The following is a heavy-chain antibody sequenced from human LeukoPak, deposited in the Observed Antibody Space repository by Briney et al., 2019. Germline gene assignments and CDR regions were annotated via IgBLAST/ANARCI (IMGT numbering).Heavy chain of an antibody. J-gene: IGHJ4*02. CDR3: AKDLEITPYDY. CDR1: GFTFSSYG. CDR2: ISYDGSNK. Sequence: GRSLRLSCAASGFTFSSYGMHWVRQTPGKGLERVAVISYDGSNKYYADSVKGRFTISRDNSKNTLYLQMNSLRAEDTAVYYCAKDLEITPYDYWGQGTLVTVSS. V-gene: IGHV3-30*18. D-gene: IGHD5-24*01.